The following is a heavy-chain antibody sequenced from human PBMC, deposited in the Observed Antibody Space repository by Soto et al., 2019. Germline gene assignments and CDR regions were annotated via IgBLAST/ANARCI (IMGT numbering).Heavy chain of an antibody. V-gene: IGHV4-59*01. CDR2: ISFSGAT. CDR1: GVSLTSYF. J-gene: IGHJ1*01. Sequence: SVTLSLTCTVSGVSLTSYFWSWMRQTPERGLDWIGSISFSGATYSYPSRKGRAALSVDTSENHLSLTLNSVTPADTAVYFCARDRRDGYKRYLECCGQGNQGTVAS. CDR3: ARDRRDGYKRYLEC. D-gene: IGHD3-9*01.